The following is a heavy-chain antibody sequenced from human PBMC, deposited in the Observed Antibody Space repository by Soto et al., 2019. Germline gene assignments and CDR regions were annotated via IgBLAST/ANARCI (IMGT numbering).Heavy chain of an antibody. CDR1: GFTFGDYA. D-gene: IGHD5-18*01. CDR2: ISVNSGSL. Sequence: EVQLVESGGGLVQPDRSLRLSCAASGFTFGDYAMHWVRQSPGKGLEWVSGISVNSGSLGYADSVRGRFTISRDNAKSSLYLQMNSLRAEDTALYYCAKDIGNQIQLEYWGRGTLVTVSS. J-gene: IGHJ4*02. V-gene: IGHV3-9*01. CDR3: AKDIGNQIQLEY.